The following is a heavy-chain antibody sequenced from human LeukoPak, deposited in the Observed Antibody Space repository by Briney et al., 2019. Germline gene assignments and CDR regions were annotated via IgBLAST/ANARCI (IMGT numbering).Heavy chain of an antibody. Sequence: GGSLRLSCVASGFTFDDYAMHWVRQAPGQGLEWVSLISGDGGSTYYADSVKGRFTISRDNSKNSLYLQMNSLRTEETSLYYCAKAWYYHGSGSYLRYEYYYGMGVWGQGTTVTVSS. J-gene: IGHJ6*02. V-gene: IGHV3-43*02. CDR1: GFTFDDYA. D-gene: IGHD3-10*01. CDR3: AKAWYYHGSGSYLRYEYYYGMGV. CDR2: ISGDGGST.